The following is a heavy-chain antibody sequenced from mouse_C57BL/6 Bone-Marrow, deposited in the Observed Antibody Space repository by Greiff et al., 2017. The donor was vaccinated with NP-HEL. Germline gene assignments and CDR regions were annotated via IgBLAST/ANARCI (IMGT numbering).Heavy chain of an antibody. CDR3: ARSIHRSLNWNYFDY. D-gene: IGHD1-3*01. Sequence: EVQLQQSGPELVKPGASVKISCKASGYSFTGYYMNWVKQSPEKSLEWIGEINPSTGGTTYIQKFKAKATLTVDKSSSTAYMQLKSLTSEDSAVYYCARSIHRSLNWNYFDYWGQGTTLTVSS. V-gene: IGHV1-42*01. J-gene: IGHJ2*01. CDR1: GYSFTGYY. CDR2: INPSTGGT.